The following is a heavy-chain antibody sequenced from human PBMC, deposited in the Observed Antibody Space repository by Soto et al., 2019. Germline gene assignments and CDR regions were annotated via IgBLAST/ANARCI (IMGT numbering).Heavy chain of an antibody. Sequence: SETLSLTCTVSGGSISSGDYYWSWIRQPPGKGLEWIGYIYYSGSTYYNPSLKSRVTISVDTSKNQFSLKLSSVTAADTAVYYCAREALYYYDSSGERYYYYYGMDVWGQGTTVTVSS. CDR3: AREALYYYDSSGERYYYYYGMDV. CDR2: IYYSGST. J-gene: IGHJ6*02. D-gene: IGHD3-22*01. V-gene: IGHV4-30-4*01. CDR1: GGSISSGDYY.